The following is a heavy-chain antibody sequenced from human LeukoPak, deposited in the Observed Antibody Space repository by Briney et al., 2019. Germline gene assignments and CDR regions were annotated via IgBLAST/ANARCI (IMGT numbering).Heavy chain of an antibody. CDR3: ARDWGRRYSSGWYGDFDY. V-gene: IGHV3-30-3*01. Sequence: GGSLRLSCAASGFTFSSYWMSWVRQAPGKGLEWVAVISYDGSDKYYADSVKGRFTISRDNSKNTLYLQMNSLRPEDTAVYYCARDWGRRYSSGWYGDFDYWGQGTLVTVSS. CDR2: ISYDGSDK. CDR1: GFTFSSYW. J-gene: IGHJ4*02. D-gene: IGHD6-19*01.